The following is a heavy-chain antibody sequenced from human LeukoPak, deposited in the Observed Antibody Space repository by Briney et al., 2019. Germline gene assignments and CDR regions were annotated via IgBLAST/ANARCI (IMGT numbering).Heavy chain of an antibody. J-gene: IGHJ2*01. V-gene: IGHV1-46*01. CDR3: ARVKAGPTGYFDL. Sequence: ASVTVSCTVSGYTLTELSMHWVRQAPGQGLEWMGIINPSGGSTSYAQKFQGRVTMTRDTSASTVYMELSSLRSEDTAVYYCARVKAGPTGYFDLWGRGTLVTVSS. CDR2: INPSGGST. CDR1: GYTLTELS.